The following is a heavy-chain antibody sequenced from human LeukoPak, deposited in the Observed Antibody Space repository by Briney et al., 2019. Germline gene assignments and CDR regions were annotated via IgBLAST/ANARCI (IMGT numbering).Heavy chain of an antibody. D-gene: IGHD2-2*01. J-gene: IGHJ5*02. Sequence: SVKVSCKASGGTFSSYAICWVRQAPGQGLEWMGGIIPIFGTANYAQKFQGRVTITADESTSTAYMELSSLRSEDTAVYYCARAGQLLRGNWFDPWGQGTLVTVSS. V-gene: IGHV1-69*13. CDR1: GGTFSSYA. CDR2: IIPIFGTA. CDR3: ARAGQLLRGNWFDP.